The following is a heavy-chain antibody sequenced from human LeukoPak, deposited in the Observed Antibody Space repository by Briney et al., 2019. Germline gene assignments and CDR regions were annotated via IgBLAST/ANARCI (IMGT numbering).Heavy chain of an antibody. Sequence: GGSLRLSCAASGFTFSSYGMHWVRQAPGKGLEWVALIWYDGSNKYYADSVKGRFTISRDNAKNSLYLQMNSLRAEDTAIYYCARGGTRSPIDWGPGTLVTVSS. CDR1: GFTFSSYG. CDR3: ARGGTRSPID. D-gene: IGHD2/OR15-2a*01. V-gene: IGHV3-33*01. CDR2: IWYDGSNK. J-gene: IGHJ4*02.